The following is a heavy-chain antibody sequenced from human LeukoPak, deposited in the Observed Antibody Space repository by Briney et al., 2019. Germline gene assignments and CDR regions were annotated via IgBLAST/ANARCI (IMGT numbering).Heavy chain of an antibody. CDR1: GYSFIIYW. V-gene: IGHV5-51*01. D-gene: IGHD6-6*01. CDR3: ARHVGGSSSSGEPAWFDP. J-gene: IGHJ5*02. CDR2: SYPGDSDT. Sequence: GASLKISCKGSGYSFIIYWIGWVRQLPGKGLEWMGISYPGDSDTRYSPSFQGQVTISADKSISTAYLQWSSLKAADTAMYYCARHVGGSSSSGEPAWFDPWGQGTLVTVSS.